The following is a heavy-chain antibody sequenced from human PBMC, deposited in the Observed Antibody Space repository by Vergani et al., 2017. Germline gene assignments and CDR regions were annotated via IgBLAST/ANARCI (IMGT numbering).Heavy chain of an antibody. CDR1: GPSIRSSNYY. Sequence: QLQLQESGPGLVKPSATLPLTCSVSGPSIRSSNYYWGWIRQPPGKGLEWIASIYYSGSTYYNPSLKIRVTISVDTSKNQFSLKLSSVTAADTAVYFCARHSTVEWLVKLGWIDPWGQGILVTVSS. CDR2: IYYSGST. D-gene: IGHD6-19*01. J-gene: IGHJ5*02. V-gene: IGHV4-39*01. CDR3: ARHSTVEWLVKLGWIDP.